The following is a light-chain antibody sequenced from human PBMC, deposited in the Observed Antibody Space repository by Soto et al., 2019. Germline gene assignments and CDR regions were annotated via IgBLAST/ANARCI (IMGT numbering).Light chain of an antibody. CDR1: QSVGRF. V-gene: IGKV1-39*01. J-gene: IGKJ2*01. Sequence: DIQMTQSPSSLSASVGDRVIITCRASQSVGRFLNWYQQKQGKAPKFLRGGVPSGFSVGGSGTEFTLIISSLQPEDSATYYCQQSRTTPWTFGQGTNLEI. CDR3: QQSRTTPWT.